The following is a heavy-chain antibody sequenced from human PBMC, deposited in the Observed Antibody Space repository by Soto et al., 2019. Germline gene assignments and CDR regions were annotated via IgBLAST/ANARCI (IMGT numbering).Heavy chain of an antibody. CDR1: GFTFSSYR. CDR3: ARWPKESNYDILIRHAFDI. CDR2: ISSSSSTI. Sequence: EVQLVESGGGLVQPGGSLRLSCAASGFTFSSYRMNWVRQAPGKGLEWVSHISSSSSTIYYADSVKGRFTISRDNAKNSLYLQMNSLRAEDTAVYYCARWPKESNYDILIRHAFDIWGQGTMVTVSS. J-gene: IGHJ3*02. V-gene: IGHV3-48*01. D-gene: IGHD3-9*01.